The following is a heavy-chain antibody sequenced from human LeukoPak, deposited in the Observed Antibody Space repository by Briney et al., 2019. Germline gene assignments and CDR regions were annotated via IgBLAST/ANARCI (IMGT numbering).Heavy chain of an antibody. CDR1: GFTFSSFG. CDR3: ARELLTYSNHKLGHYMDV. V-gene: IGHV3-21*01. Sequence: PGGSLRLSCAASGFTFSSFGMNWVRQAPGKGLEWVSCISSSNYIYYADSVKGRFTISRENAKNSLYLQMNSLRAEDTAVYYCARELLTYSNHKLGHYMDVWGKGTTVTVSS. D-gene: IGHD4-11*01. J-gene: IGHJ6*03. CDR2: ISSSNYI.